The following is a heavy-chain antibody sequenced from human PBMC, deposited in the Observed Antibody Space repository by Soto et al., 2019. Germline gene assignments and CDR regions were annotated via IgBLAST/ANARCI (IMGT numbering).Heavy chain of an antibody. CDR2: INSDGSST. CDR3: ARARGSGYDPFYYYYMDV. Sequence: GGSLRLSCAASGFTFSSYWMHWVRQAPGKGLVWVSRINSDGSSTSYADSVKGRFTISRDNAKNTLYLQMNSLRAEDTAVYYCARARGSGYDPFYYYYMDVWGKGTTVTVSS. D-gene: IGHD5-12*01. CDR1: GFTFSSYW. J-gene: IGHJ6*03. V-gene: IGHV3-74*01.